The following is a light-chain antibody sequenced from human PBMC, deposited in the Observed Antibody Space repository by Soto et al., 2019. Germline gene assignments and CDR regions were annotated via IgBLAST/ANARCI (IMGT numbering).Light chain of an antibody. CDR1: HIITNY. V-gene: IGKV1-39*01. Sequence: DNQITQSPSSLSASVGDRVTITCRASHIITNYLNWYQQKPGKAPKLLIYAASSLQSGVPSRFSGSGSGTDFTLTISSLQPEDFATYYCQQSYSNPITFGQGTRLEI. CDR3: QQSYSNPIT. CDR2: AAS. J-gene: IGKJ5*01.